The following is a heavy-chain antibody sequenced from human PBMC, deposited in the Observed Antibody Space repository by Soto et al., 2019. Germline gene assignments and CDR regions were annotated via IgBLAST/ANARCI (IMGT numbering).Heavy chain of an antibody. CDR3: ARGLWFGDLMSGFDP. Sequence: GESLKISCKVSGYSFTNYWIGWVRQMPGKGLEWMGIIYLGDSDTRYSPSFQGQVTISADKSISTAYLQWSSLKASDTAMYYCARGLWFGDLMSGFDPWGQGTLVTVSS. CDR2: IYLGDSDT. CDR1: GYSFTNYW. D-gene: IGHD3-10*01. J-gene: IGHJ5*02. V-gene: IGHV5-51*01.